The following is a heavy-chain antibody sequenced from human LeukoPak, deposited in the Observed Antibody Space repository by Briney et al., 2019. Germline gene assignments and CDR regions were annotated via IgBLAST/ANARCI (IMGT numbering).Heavy chain of an antibody. J-gene: IGHJ6*02. CDR2: ISYDGSNK. Sequence: PGGSLRLSCAASGFTFSSYGMHWVRQAPGKGLEWVAVISYDGSNKYYADSVKGRFTTSRDNSKNTLYLQMNSLRAEDTAVYYCAKDSHYYYYGMDVWGQGTTVTVSS. V-gene: IGHV3-30*18. CDR1: GFTFSSYG. CDR3: AKDSHYYYYGMDV.